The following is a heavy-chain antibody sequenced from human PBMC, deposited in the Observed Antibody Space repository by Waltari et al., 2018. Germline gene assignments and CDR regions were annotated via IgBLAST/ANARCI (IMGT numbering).Heavy chain of an antibody. Sequence: LQLQESGPGLVKPSETLSLTCSISGGSISGTYHYWGWIRQTPGKALQWIATVYYTWTTFYNPSRKNRVSISVDGSKNHFSLNLNSVTAADTAVYYCATLKGSTTVVGGREIDAFDIWGQGTRVIVSS. J-gene: IGHJ3*02. V-gene: IGHV4-39*02. D-gene: IGHD3-16*01. CDR2: VYYTWTT. CDR1: GGSISGTYHY. CDR3: ATLKGSTTVVGGREIDAFDI.